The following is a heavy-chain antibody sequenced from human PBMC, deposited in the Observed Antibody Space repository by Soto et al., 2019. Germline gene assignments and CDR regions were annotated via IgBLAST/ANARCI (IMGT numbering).Heavy chain of an antibody. D-gene: IGHD2-2*01. CDR2: IYYSGST. V-gene: IGHV4-31*03. CDR1: GGSISSGGYY. Sequence: SDTLSLTCTVSGGSISSGGYYWSWIRQHPGKGLEWIGYIYYSGSTYYNPSLKSRVTISVDTSKNQFSLKLSSVTAADTAVYYCARQGCSSTSCFLSDAFDIWGQGTMVTVSS. J-gene: IGHJ3*02. CDR3: ARQGCSSTSCFLSDAFDI.